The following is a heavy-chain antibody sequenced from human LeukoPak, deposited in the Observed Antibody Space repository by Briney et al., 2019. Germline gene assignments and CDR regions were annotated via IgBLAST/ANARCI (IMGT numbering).Heavy chain of an antibody. Sequence: SETLSLTCAVYGGSFSGYYWSWIRQPPGKGLEWIGEINHSGSTNYNPSLKSRVTISVDTSKNQFFLKLSSVTAADTAVYYCARAGPERMIEVDTWFDPWGQGTLVTVSS. J-gene: IGHJ5*02. CDR1: GGSFSGYY. D-gene: IGHD3-22*01. V-gene: IGHV4-34*01. CDR2: INHSGST. CDR3: ARAGPERMIEVDTWFDP.